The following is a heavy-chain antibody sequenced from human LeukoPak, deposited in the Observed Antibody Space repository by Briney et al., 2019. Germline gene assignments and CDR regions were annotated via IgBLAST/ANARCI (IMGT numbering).Heavy chain of an antibody. J-gene: IGHJ4*02. V-gene: IGHV1-18*01. CDR2: ISAYNGNT. CDR3: ARDGRPGWNYAIDY. D-gene: IGHD1-7*01. Sequence: GASVKVSCKTSGYTFTSYGISWVRQAPGQGLEWMGWISAYNGNTNYAQKVQGRVTMTTDTSTSTAYMELRSLRSDDTAVYYCARDGRPGWNYAIDYWGQGTPVTVSS. CDR1: GYTFTSYG.